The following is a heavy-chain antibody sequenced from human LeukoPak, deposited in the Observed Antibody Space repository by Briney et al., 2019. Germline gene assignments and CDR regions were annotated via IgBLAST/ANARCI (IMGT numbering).Heavy chain of an antibody. Sequence: GGSLRLSCAASGFTFSSYWMSWVRQAPGKGLEWVANIKPDGGEKYYADSVKGRFTISRDNAKNSMYLQMNSLRADDTAVYYCARDHTGYEYGSFTYHYQYMDVWGKGTTVTVSS. CDR1: GFTFSSYW. J-gene: IGHJ6*03. CDR3: ARDHTGYEYGSFTYHYQYMDV. D-gene: IGHD5-12*01. V-gene: IGHV3-7*01. CDR2: IKPDGGEK.